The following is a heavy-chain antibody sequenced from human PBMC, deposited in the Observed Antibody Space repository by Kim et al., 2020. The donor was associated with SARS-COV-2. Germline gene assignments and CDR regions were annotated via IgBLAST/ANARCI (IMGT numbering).Heavy chain of an antibody. CDR3: ARWEVIVNAFDI. J-gene: IGHJ3*02. CDR2: IYYSGST. D-gene: IGHD3-22*01. Sequence: SETLSLTCTVSGGSISSGGYYWSWIRQHPGKGLEWIGYIYYSGSTYYNPSLKSRVTISVDTSKNQFSLKLSSVTAADTAVYYCARWEVIVNAFDIWGQGTMVTVSS. CDR1: GGSISSGGYY. V-gene: IGHV4-31*03.